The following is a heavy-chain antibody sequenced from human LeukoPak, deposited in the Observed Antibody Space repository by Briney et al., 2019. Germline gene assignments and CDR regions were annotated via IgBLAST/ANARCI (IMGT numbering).Heavy chain of an antibody. Sequence: GGSLRLSCAASGFTLSSHWMHWVRQAPGKGLVWVSRISSDGSSTSYADSVKGRFTISRDNAKKSTYLQMNSLRAGDTALYYCARAEGRDGYNYYYYGMDVWGQGTKVIVS. CDR3: ARAEGRDGYNYYYYGMDV. J-gene: IGHJ6*02. D-gene: IGHD5-24*01. CDR2: ISSDGSST. V-gene: IGHV3-74*01. CDR1: GFTLSSHW.